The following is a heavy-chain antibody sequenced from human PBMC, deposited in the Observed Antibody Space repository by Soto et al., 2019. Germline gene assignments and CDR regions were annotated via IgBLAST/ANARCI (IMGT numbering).Heavy chain of an antibody. Sequence: QVQLVESGGGVVQPGRSLRLSCAASGFTFSSYAMHWVRQAPGKGLEWVAVISYDGSNKYYADSVKGRFTISRDNSKNTLYLQMNSLRAEDTAVYYCARDYPQTYGSGSYYNGRKSLDYWGQGTLVTVSS. J-gene: IGHJ4*02. D-gene: IGHD3-10*01. V-gene: IGHV3-30-3*01. CDR2: ISYDGSNK. CDR1: GFTFSSYA. CDR3: ARDYPQTYGSGSYYNGRKSLDY.